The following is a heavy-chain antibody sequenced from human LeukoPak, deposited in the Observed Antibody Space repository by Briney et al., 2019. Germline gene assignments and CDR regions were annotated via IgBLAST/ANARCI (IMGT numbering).Heavy chain of an antibody. CDR2: IYTSGST. V-gene: IGHV4-61*02. J-gene: IGHJ6*03. CDR3: ARMAVAGTGWGYYYYYYMDV. Sequence: KPSQTLSLTCTVSGGSISSGSYYWSWIRQPAGKGLQWIGRIYTSGSTNYNPSLKSRVTISVDTSKNQFSLKLSSVTAADTAVYYCARMAVAGTGWGYYYYYYMDVWGKGTTVTISS. CDR1: GGSISSGSYY. D-gene: IGHD6-19*01.